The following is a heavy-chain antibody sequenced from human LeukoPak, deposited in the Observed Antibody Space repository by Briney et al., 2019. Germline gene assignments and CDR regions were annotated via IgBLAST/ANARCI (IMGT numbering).Heavy chain of an antibody. CDR1: GGSFSGYY. J-gene: IGHJ5*02. D-gene: IGHD6-13*01. CDR3: ARGGGIAAAGTGT. CDR2: INHSGST. V-gene: IGHV4-34*01. Sequence: SETLSLTCAVYGGSFSGYYWSWIRQPPGKGLEWIGEINHSGSTNYNPSLKSRVTISVDTSKNQFFLKLSSVTAADTAVYYCARGGGIAAAGTGTWGQGTLVTVSS.